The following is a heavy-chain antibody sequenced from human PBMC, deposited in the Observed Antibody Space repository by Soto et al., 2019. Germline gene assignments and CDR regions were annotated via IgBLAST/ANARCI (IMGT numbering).Heavy chain of an antibody. CDR3: AKEGPGTTGPNDY. J-gene: IGHJ4*02. D-gene: IGHD1-1*01. V-gene: IGHV3-30*18. CDR1: GFTFSSYG. Sequence: QVQLVESGGGVVQPGRSLRLSCAASGFTFSSYGMHWVRQAPGKGLEWVAVISYDGSNKYYADSVKGRFTISRDNSKNTLYLQMNSLRAEDTAVYYCAKEGPGTTGPNDYWGQGTLVTVSS. CDR2: ISYDGSNK.